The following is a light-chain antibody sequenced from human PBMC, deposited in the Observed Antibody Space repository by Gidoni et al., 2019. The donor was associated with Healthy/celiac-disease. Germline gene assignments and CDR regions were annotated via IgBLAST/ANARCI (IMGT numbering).Light chain of an antibody. J-gene: IGKJ4*01. CDR2: DAS. Sequence: DIQMTQSPSSLSASVGHRVTITCQASQDISNYLNWYQQKPGKAPKLLIYDASNFETGVPSRFSGSGSGTDFTFTISSLQPEDIATYYCQQYDNLQLTFGGGTKVEIK. CDR3: QQYDNLQLT. CDR1: QDISNY. V-gene: IGKV1-33*01.